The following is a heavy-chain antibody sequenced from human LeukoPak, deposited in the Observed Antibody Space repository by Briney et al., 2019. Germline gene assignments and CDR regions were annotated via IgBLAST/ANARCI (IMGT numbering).Heavy chain of an antibody. Sequence: GGSLRLSCAASGITFSSYGMSWVRQAPGKGLEWVSSISSTGGTTYYADSVKGRFTISRDNAKNSLYLQMNSLRAEDTAVYYCARVSYYDSSGYVYYYYYYMDVWGKGTTVTVSS. J-gene: IGHJ6*03. CDR3: ARVSYYDSSGYVYYYYYYMDV. V-gene: IGHV3-21*01. CDR1: GITFSSYG. D-gene: IGHD3-22*01. CDR2: ISSTGGTT.